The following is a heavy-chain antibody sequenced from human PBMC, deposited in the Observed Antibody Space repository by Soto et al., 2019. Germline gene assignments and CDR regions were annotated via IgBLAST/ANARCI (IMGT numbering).Heavy chain of an antibody. D-gene: IGHD2-21*02. CDR2: INHSGST. CDR3: ARCLLQFILADRGRGGMDA. J-gene: IGHJ6*02. V-gene: IGHV4-34*01. CDR1: DASFSGHY. Sequence: PSETLSLTCAVSDASFSGHYWSWIRQPPGKGLEWIGEINHSGSTNYNPSLKSRVTISVDTSKNQFSLKLSSVTAADTAVYYCARCLLQFILADRGRGGMDAWGQSATVT.